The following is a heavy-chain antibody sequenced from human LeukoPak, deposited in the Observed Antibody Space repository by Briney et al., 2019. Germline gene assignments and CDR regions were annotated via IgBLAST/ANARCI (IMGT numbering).Heavy chain of an antibody. CDR1: GFTFSSYW. V-gene: IGHV3-74*01. CDR2: INSDGSST. Sequence: GRSLRLSCAASGFTFSSYWMHWVRQAPGKGLVWVSRINSDGSSTSYADSVKGRITISRDNAKNTLYLQMNSLRADDTAVYYCARDDYSGYDRPFGYWGQGTLVTVSS. D-gene: IGHD5-12*01. J-gene: IGHJ4*02. CDR3: ARDDYSGYDRPFGY.